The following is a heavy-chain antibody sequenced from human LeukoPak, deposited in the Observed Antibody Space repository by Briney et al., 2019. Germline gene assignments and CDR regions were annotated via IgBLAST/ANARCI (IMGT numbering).Heavy chain of an antibody. CDR1: GITFSHYG. J-gene: IGHJ1*01. D-gene: IGHD4-11*01. CDR2: IWSDGSDK. V-gene: IGHV3-33*06. CDR3: AKDAQRGFDYSNSLQN. Sequence: GGSLRLSCAASGITFSHYGMHWVRQTPGAGPEWVAVIWSDGSDKYYAKSVKGRFTISRDNSKNSLFLQMNSLRAEDTAVYYCAKDAQRGFDYSNSLQNWGQGIPVTVSS.